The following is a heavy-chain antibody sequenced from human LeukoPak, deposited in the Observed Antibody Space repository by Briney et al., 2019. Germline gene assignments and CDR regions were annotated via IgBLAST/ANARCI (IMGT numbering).Heavy chain of an antibody. V-gene: IGHV1-69*04. CDR2: IIPILGTA. J-gene: IGHJ4*02. D-gene: IGHD1-26*01. CDR3: ARANSGIVGATTVDY. Sequence: ASVKVSCKASGGTFSSYAISWVRQAPGQGLEWMGRIIPILGTANYAQKFQGRVTITADKSTSTAYMELSSLRSEDTAVYYCARANSGIVGATTVDYWGQGTLVTVSS. CDR1: GGTFSSYA.